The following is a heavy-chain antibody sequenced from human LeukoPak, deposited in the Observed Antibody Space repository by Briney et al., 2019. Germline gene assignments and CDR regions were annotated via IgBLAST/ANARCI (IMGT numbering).Heavy chain of an antibody. CDR3: ARERRKGVVSAIVDY. J-gene: IGHJ4*02. Sequence: ASVKVSCKTSGYTFTDCYLHWVRQAPGQGLEWMGWINPSSGGTHYAQKYQGRVTMTSDTSSSTAYMELNRLDSDDTAVYFCARERRKGVVSAIVDYWGQGTLVTVSS. V-gene: IGHV1-2*02. CDR1: GYTFTDCY. CDR2: INPSSGGT. D-gene: IGHD2-15*01.